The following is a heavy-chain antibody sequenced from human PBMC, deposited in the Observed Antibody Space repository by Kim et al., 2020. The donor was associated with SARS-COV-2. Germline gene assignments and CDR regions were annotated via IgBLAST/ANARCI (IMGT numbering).Heavy chain of an antibody. CDR1: GGSFSGYY. V-gene: IGHV4-34*01. D-gene: IGHD6-13*01. CDR3: ARGPLIIAALDY. J-gene: IGHJ4*02. CDR2: INHSGST. Sequence: SETLSLTCAVYGGSFSGYYWSWIRQPPGKGLEWIGEINHSGSTNYNPSLKSRVTISVDTSKNQFSLKLSSVTAADTAVYYCARGPLIIAALDYWGQGTLVTVSS.